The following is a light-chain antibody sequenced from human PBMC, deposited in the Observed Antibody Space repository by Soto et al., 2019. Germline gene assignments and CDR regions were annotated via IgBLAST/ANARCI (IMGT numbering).Light chain of an antibody. CDR2: EVN. Sequence: QSVLTQPPSASGSPGQSVTISCTGTNTDIGAYKYVSWYRQYAGEAPQLIIFEVNSRPSGVPDRFSGSKSDTTASLTISALQAADEATYFCSSYAASNKLVFGGGTKVTVL. CDR3: SSYAASNKLV. V-gene: IGLV2-8*01. CDR1: NTDIGAYKY. J-gene: IGLJ2*01.